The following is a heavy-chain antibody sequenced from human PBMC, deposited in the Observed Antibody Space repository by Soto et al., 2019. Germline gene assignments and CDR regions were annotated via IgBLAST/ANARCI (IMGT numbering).Heavy chain of an antibody. CDR2: IYLADSDT. V-gene: IGHV5-51*01. CDR3: ARANFCNAGFCALNALDP. Sequence: PGEALKISCRGSEYTFTNFWIGWGRQMPGKGLEGMGTIYLADSDTRYSPSFQGRVTISVDESISTAYLQWGSLKASDTAMYYCARANFCNAGFCALNALDPWGQGTTVIVSS. CDR1: EYTFTNFW. D-gene: IGHD3-3*01. J-gene: IGHJ5*01.